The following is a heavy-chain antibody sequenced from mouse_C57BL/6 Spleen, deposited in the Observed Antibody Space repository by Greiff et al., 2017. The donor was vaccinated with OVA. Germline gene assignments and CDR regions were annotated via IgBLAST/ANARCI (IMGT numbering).Heavy chain of an antibody. CDR1: GFSFTSYG. V-gene: IGHV2-6-1*01. CDR3: ARQRDYGSSYSYAMDY. Sequence: QVQLKQSGPGLVAPSQSLSITCTVSGFSFTSYGVHWVRQPPGKGLEWLVVIWSDGSTTYNSALKSRLSISKDNSKSQVFLKMNSLQTDDTAMYYCARQRDYGSSYSYAMDYWGQGTSVTVSS. J-gene: IGHJ4*01. D-gene: IGHD1-1*01. CDR2: IWSDGST.